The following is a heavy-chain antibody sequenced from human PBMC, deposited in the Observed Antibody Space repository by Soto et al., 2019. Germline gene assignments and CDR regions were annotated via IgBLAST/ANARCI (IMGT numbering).Heavy chain of an antibody. D-gene: IGHD2-2*01. V-gene: IGHV3-30*04. CDR3: AKVVVAAAMINYYYGMDV. J-gene: IGHJ6*02. Sequence: QVQLVESGGGVVQPGGSLRLSCAASGFSFSGYAMHWVRQPPGKGLERVAVTSWDGNNKYYADSVKGRFTISRDNSKNTLYLQMNSLRAEDMAVYYCAKVVVAAAMINYYYGMDVWGQGTTVTVSS. CDR2: TSWDGNNK. CDR1: GFSFSGYA.